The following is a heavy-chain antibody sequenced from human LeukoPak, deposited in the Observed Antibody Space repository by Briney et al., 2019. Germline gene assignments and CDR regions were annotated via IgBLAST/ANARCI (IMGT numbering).Heavy chain of an antibody. D-gene: IGHD5-24*01. V-gene: IGHV5-51*01. CDR1: GYSFTTYW. CDR3: TRSPRDGYHDAFDI. CDR2: IYPGDSET. Sequence: GESLKISCKASGYSFTTYWIAWVRQMPGKGLEWMGIIYPGDSETRYSPSFQGQVTISADKSITTAYLQWASLKASDTAMYYCTRSPRDGYHDAFDIWAKGQWSPSPQ. J-gene: IGHJ3*02.